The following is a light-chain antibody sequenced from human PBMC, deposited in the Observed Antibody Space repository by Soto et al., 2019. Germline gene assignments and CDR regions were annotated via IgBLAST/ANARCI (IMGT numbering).Light chain of an antibody. J-gene: IGKJ2*01. Sequence: EILLTQSPGTLSLSPGDSATLSCRASQRIRSTYLAWYQQKPGQAPRLLIYDASSRATGTPDRFSGSGSGTDFYLTISRLEPEDFAVYYCQQYDGSPLYTFGQGTKLEIK. V-gene: IGKV3-20*01. CDR3: QQYDGSPLYT. CDR1: QRIRSTY. CDR2: DAS.